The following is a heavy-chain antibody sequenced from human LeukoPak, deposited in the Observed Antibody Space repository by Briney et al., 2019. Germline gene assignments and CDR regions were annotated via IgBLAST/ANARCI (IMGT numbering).Heavy chain of an antibody. CDR1: GFTFSSYA. J-gene: IGHJ4*02. CDR2: ISGSGGST. D-gene: IGHD3-10*01. Sequence: PGGSLRLSCAASGFTFSSYAMSWVRQAPGKGLEWVSAISGSGGSTYYADSVKGRFTISRDNSKNTLYLQMNSLRAEDTAVYYCATTASRLWFGELPFDYWGQGTLVTVSS. CDR3: ATTASRLWFGELPFDY. V-gene: IGHV3-23*01.